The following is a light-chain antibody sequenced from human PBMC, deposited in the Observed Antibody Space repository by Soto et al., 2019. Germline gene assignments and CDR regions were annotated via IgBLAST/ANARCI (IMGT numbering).Light chain of an antibody. Sequence: QSVLTQPPSVSGAPGQRVTISCSGSSSNIGAGFDVHWYRQLPGTAPKLLIYDNSNRPSGVPDRFSGSKSGTSASLAIAWLRAEDEVEYYCQSYVCRLSAYVFGSGTKLTVL. CDR3: QSYVCRLSAYV. CDR2: DNS. J-gene: IGLJ1*01. CDR1: SSNIGAGFD. V-gene: IGLV1-40*01.